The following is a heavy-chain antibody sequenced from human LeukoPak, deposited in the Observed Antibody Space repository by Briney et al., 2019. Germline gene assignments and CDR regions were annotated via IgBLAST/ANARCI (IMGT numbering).Heavy chain of an antibody. CDR3: ARSVVAATETFDY. V-gene: IGHV3-48*04. CDR2: ISSSGSTI. Sequence: GGSLRLSCAASGFTFNSYGMSWVRQAPGKGLEWVSYISSSGSTIFYADSVKGRFTISRDNAKNSLYLQMNSLRAEDTAVYYCARSVVAATETFDYWGQGTLVTVSS. J-gene: IGHJ4*02. D-gene: IGHD2-15*01. CDR1: GFTFNSYG.